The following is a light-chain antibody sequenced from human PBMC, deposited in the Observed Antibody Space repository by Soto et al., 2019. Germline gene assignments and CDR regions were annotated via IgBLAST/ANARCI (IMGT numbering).Light chain of an antibody. CDR1: QNVNTW. V-gene: IGKV1-5*03. Sequence: DIQMTQSPSTLPASVGDRVTITCRASQNVNTWLAWYQQKPGKAPKVLIYKASSLQSGAPSRFSGSGSGTEFTLTISSLQPDDFATYYCQQYNTLPPYTFGQGTKVEIK. J-gene: IGKJ2*01. CDR2: KAS. CDR3: QQYNTLPPYT.